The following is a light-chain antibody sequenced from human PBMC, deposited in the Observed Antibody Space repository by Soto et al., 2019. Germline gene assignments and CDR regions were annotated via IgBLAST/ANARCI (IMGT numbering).Light chain of an antibody. Sequence: EIVMTQSPATLSVSPGERATLSCRASQSVSSNLAWYQQKPGQAPRLLIYGAFTRATGIPARFSGSGSGTGFTLTISSLQSEDFAVYYCQQYNNWPRGTFGQGTKVEIK. J-gene: IGKJ1*01. CDR2: GAF. V-gene: IGKV3-15*01. CDR1: QSVSSN. CDR3: QQYNNWPRGT.